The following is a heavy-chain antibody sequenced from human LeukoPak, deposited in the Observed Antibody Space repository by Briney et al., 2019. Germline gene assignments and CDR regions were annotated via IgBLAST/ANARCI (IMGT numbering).Heavy chain of an antibody. V-gene: IGHV1-69*06. CDR3: ASGRTDIVVVPATLRNYYFDY. CDR2: IMSMFGTA. Sequence: SVKVSCKASGYTFTTYNISWVRQAPGQGLEWMGGIMSMFGTANYAQKFQGRVTITADKSTSTAYMELSSLRSEDTAVYYCASGRTDIVVVPATLRNYYFDYWGQGTLVTVSS. J-gene: IGHJ4*02. D-gene: IGHD2-2*01. CDR1: GYTFTTYN.